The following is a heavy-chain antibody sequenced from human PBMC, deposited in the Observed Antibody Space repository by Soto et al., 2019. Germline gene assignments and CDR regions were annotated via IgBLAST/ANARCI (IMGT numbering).Heavy chain of an antibody. D-gene: IGHD3-16*02. CDR3: ARGQMSTFGGVIASVGY. CDR1: GYTFTSYD. J-gene: IGHJ4*02. CDR2: MNPNSGNT. Sequence: QVQLVQSGAEVKKPGASVKVSCKASGYTFTSYDINCVRQATGQGLEWMGWMNPNSGNTGYAQKFQGRVTMTRNTSISTAYLELSSLRSEDTAVYYCARGQMSTFGGVIASVGYWGKGTLVTVSS. V-gene: IGHV1-8*01.